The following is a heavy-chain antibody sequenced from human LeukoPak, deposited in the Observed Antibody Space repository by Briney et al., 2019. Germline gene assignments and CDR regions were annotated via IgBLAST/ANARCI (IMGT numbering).Heavy chain of an antibody. Sequence: GGSLRLSCAASGYTFSSYSMNWVRQAPGKGLEWVSYISSSSTIYYSDSVKGRFTISRDNAKNSLYLQMNSLRAEDTAVYYCARDGVYDFWSGYPGYYYYYYGMDVWGQGTTVTVSS. CDR1: GYTFSSYS. D-gene: IGHD3-3*01. J-gene: IGHJ6*02. V-gene: IGHV3-48*01. CDR2: ISSSSTI. CDR3: ARDGVYDFWSGYPGYYYYYYGMDV.